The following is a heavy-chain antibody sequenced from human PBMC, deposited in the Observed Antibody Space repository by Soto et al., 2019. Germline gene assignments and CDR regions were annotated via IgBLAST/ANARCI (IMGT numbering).Heavy chain of an antibody. CDR2: ITPDGSSR. CDR3: ARGESTYMDV. CDR1: GYTFSTYW. V-gene: IGHV3-74*01. D-gene: IGHD3-16*01. J-gene: IGHJ6*03. Sequence: GGSLRLSCAASGYTFSTYWMHWVRQVPGKGLVWVSGITPDGSSRSYADSAKGRFTMSRDNAKNTLYLQMNSLRAEDTAVYFCARGESTYMDVWGKGTTVTVSS.